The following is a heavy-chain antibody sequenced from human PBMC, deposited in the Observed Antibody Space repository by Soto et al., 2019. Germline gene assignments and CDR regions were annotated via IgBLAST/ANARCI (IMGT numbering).Heavy chain of an antibody. V-gene: IGHV4-30-2*01. CDR1: GGSISSGGYS. CDR2: IYHSGST. Sequence: SETLSLTCPVSGGSISSGGYSWSWIRQPPGKGLEWIGYIYHSGSTYYNPSLKSRVTISVDRSKNQFSLKLSSVTAADTAVYYCASLYGGNSRYYYGMDVWGQGTTVTVSS. J-gene: IGHJ6*02. CDR3: ASLYGGNSRYYYGMDV. D-gene: IGHD4-17*01.